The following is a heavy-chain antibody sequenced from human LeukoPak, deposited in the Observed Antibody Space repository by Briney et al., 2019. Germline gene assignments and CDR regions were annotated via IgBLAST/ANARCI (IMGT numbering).Heavy chain of an antibody. CDR2: ICAYNGNT. J-gene: IGHJ4*02. CDR3: ARDPPYCGGDCYSGEFDY. CDR1: GYTFTSYG. D-gene: IGHD2-21*02. Sequence: ASVKVSCMASGYTFTSYGISWVRQAPGQGVEWMGWICAYNGNTNYAQKLQGRVTMTTDTSTSTAYMELRSLRSDDTAVYHCARDPPYCGGDCYSGEFDYWGQGTLVTVSS. V-gene: IGHV1-18*01.